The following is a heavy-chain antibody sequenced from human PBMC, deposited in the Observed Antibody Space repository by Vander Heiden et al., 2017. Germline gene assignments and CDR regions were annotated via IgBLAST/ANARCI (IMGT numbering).Heavy chain of an antibody. CDR1: GFPVSINY. D-gene: IGHD5-12*01. Sequence: EVQLVQSGGGLDQPGWPLRLSCVVSGFPVSINYMTWIRQAPGKGLEWVSVIYRDGTTYYADSVKGRFTTSRDNSKNTLFLQKDSLRAEDTALYYCASGATQWTFWGQGTLLTVSS. CDR2: IYRDGTT. J-gene: IGHJ4*02. V-gene: IGHV3-53*01. CDR3: ASGATQWTF.